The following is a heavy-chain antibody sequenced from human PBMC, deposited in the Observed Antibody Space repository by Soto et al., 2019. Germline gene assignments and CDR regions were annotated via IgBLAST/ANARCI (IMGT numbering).Heavy chain of an antibody. J-gene: IGHJ5*02. Sequence: QMQLQESGPGLVKPSETLSLTCTVSGGSISIRDYYWGWIRQPPGKGLEWIGSVYYSGTTYYNPSLKSRVIISVDTCKNQFSLKVSSVTAADTAVYYCARESRYNWFDPWGQGTLVTVSS. V-gene: IGHV4-39*02. CDR1: GGSISIRDYY. CDR2: VYYSGTT. CDR3: ARESRYNWFDP.